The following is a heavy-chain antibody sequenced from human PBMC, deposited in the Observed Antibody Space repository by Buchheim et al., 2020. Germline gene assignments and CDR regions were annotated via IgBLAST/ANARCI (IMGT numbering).Heavy chain of an antibody. CDR2: ISRSGSTT. CDR3: ARVLRYFDWLLSSYFDY. CDR1: GFTSSDSF. Sequence: QVQLVESGGGLVKPGGSLRLSCAASGFTSSDSFITWIRQAPGKGLELVSYISRSGSTTYYADSVKGRFTISRDNAKHSLYLQMNSLRAEDTAVYYCARVLRYFDWLLSSYFDYWGQGTL. V-gene: IGHV3-11*04. J-gene: IGHJ4*02. D-gene: IGHD3-9*01.